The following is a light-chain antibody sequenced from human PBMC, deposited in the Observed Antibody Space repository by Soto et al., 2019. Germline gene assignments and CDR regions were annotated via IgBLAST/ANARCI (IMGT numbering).Light chain of an antibody. CDR2: GAS. CDR1: QSITTY. V-gene: IGKV1-39*01. J-gene: IGKJ1*01. Sequence: DIQMTQSPPSLSASVGDRVTVTCRASQSITTYLNWYQQKPGRAPKLLIYGASSLQSGVPSRFSGSGSGTYFTITITSLQPEDFATYICQQSYGTPWTFGQGTKVEIK. CDR3: QQSYGTPWT.